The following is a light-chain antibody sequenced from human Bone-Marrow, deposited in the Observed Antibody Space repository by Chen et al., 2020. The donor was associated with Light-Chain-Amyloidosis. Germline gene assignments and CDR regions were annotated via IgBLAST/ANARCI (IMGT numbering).Light chain of an antibody. CDR1: QGIASY. CDR3: QNYNSAPRA. V-gene: IGKV1-27*01. CDR2: AAT. Sequence: DIQMTQSPSSLSASVGDRVTITCRASQGIASYLAWSQQKPGKVPKLLIYAATTLQSGVPSRFSGSGSGADFTLTISSLQPEDVATYYCQNYNSAPRAFGQGTKVEI. J-gene: IGKJ1*01.